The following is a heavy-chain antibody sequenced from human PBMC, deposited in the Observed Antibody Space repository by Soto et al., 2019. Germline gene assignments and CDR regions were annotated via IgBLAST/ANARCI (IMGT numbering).Heavy chain of an antibody. J-gene: IGHJ6*02. CDR1: GFTFSSYA. D-gene: IGHD5-18*01. CDR2: ISGSGGST. Sequence: GGSLRPSCAASGFTFSSYAMSWVRQAPGKGLEWVSAISGSGGSTYYADSVKGRFTISRDNSKNTLYLQMNSLRAEDTAVYYCARVDTAMAPTYYYYYGMDVWGQGTTVTVSS. CDR3: ARVDTAMAPTYYYYYGMDV. V-gene: IGHV3-23*01.